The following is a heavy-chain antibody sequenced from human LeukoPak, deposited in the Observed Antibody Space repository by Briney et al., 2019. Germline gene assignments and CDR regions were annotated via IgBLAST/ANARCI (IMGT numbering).Heavy chain of an antibody. J-gene: IGHJ6*03. D-gene: IGHD1-26*01. CDR3: ARVRGAGLQYYYMDV. V-gene: IGHV3-48*01. Sequence: GGSLRLSCAASGFTFGSYSMNWVRQAPGKGLEWVSYITTRSAIYYADSVKGRSTISRDNAKDSLYLQMNSLRADDTAVYYCARVRGAGLQYYYMDVWGKGTTVTVSS. CDR2: ITTRSAI. CDR1: GFTFGSYS.